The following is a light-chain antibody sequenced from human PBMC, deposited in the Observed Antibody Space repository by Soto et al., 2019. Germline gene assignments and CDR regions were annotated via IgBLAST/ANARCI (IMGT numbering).Light chain of an antibody. V-gene: IGLV2-14*01. Sequence: QSVLTQPASVSGSPGQSITISCTGTSSDVDGYKYVSWYQQHPGKAPKLMIYAVSNRPSGVSNRFSGSKSGDTASLTISGLQAKDEADYYCSSYTSRSTFWVFGGGTKVTVL. CDR1: SSDVDGYKY. J-gene: IGLJ3*02. CDR2: AVS. CDR3: SSYTSRSTFWV.